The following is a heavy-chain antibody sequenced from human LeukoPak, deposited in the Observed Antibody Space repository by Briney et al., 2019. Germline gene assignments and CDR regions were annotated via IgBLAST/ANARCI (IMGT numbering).Heavy chain of an antibody. V-gene: IGHV3-23*01. CDR1: GFTFSSYA. Sequence: PGGSLRLSCAASGFTFSSYAMSWVRQAPGKGLEWVSAISGSGGSTYYADSVKGRFTISRDNSKNTLYLQMNSLRAEDTAVYYCAKRGGGVSSSWYVINWFDPWGQGTLVTVSS. J-gene: IGHJ5*02. D-gene: IGHD6-13*01. CDR3: AKRGGGVSSSWYVINWFDP. CDR2: ISGSGGST.